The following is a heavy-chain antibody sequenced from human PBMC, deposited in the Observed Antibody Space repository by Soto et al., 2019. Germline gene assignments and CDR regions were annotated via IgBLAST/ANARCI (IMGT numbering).Heavy chain of an antibody. V-gene: IGHV1-3*01. Sequence: ASVKVSCKASGYTFTSYAMHWVRQAPGQRLEWMGWINAGNGNTKYSQKFQGRVTITRDTSASTAYMELSSLRSEDTAVYYCARDSAFRTKLGGFMLDYYYYMDVWGKGTTVTVSS. D-gene: IGHD3-16*01. J-gene: IGHJ6*03. CDR2: INAGNGNT. CDR1: GYTFTSYA. CDR3: ARDSAFRTKLGGFMLDYYYYMDV.